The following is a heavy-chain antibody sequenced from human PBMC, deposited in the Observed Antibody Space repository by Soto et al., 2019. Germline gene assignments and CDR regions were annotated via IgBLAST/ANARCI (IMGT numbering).Heavy chain of an antibody. CDR1: GGSISSGGYS. Sequence: QLQLQESGSGLVKPSQTLSLTCAVSGGSISSGGYSWSWIRQPPGKGLEWIGYMYHSGSTYYNPSLTSRVPISIDRSKNPSSLKLSSVTAADPAVYYCASVPDHWGQGILVTVSS. CDR3: ASVPDH. V-gene: IGHV4-30-2*01. CDR2: MYHSGST. D-gene: IGHD2-2*01. J-gene: IGHJ4*02.